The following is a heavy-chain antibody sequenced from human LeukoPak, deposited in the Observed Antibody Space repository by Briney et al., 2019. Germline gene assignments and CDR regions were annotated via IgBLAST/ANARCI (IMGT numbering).Heavy chain of an antibody. D-gene: IGHD4-17*01. Sequence: SETLSLTCAVYGGSFSGYYWSWIRQPPGKGLEWIGEINHSGSTNYNPSLKSRVTISVDTSKNQFSLKLSSVTAADTAVYYCARDYGDPGVFFVWGQGTLVTVSS. CDR3: ARDYGDPGVFFV. V-gene: IGHV4-34*01. J-gene: IGHJ4*02. CDR1: GGSFSGYY. CDR2: INHSGST.